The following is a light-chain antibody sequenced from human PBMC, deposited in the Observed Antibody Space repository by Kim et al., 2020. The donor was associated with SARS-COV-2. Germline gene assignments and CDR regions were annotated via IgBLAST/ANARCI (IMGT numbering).Light chain of an antibody. CDR3: ATWDDTLSGPL. CDR1: NSDIGRNS. Sequence: QSVLTQPPSASGTPGQRVTISCSGSNSDIGRNSVYWYQVLPGTAPKLLIFGTTQRPSGVPERFSGSKTGTSASLAISGLRSDDEAEYYCATWDDTLSGPLFGGGTKLTVL. V-gene: IGLV1-47*01. CDR2: GTT. J-gene: IGLJ3*02.